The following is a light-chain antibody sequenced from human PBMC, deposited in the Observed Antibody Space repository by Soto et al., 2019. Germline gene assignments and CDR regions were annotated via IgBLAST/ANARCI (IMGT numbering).Light chain of an antibody. Sequence: DIVMTQSPASLSASPGDRVTISCRASQSISSNLAWYQQKPGQAPRVLIYDATSWDTGITSRFSGSGSGTDFALTITSLQAEDFASYYCQQYYSSPMTFGQGTKVEIK. V-gene: IGKV3-15*01. J-gene: IGKJ1*01. CDR1: QSISSN. CDR3: QQYYSSPMT. CDR2: DAT.